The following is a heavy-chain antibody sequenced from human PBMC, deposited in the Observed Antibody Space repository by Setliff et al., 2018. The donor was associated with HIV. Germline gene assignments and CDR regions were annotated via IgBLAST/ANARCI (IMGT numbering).Heavy chain of an antibody. J-gene: IGHJ5*02. Sequence: GGSLRLSCTGSGFVFGDYALNWIRQAPGKRPEWVGFIRSQVYDGTREYAASVKGRFAISRDDSKNSLYLQMNSLKTEDTAVYYCARDIVGWPRFDPWGQGTLVTVSS. CDR1: GFVFGDYA. CDR3: ARDIVGWPRFDP. CDR2: IRSQVYDGTR. D-gene: IGHD2-21*01. V-gene: IGHV3-49*03.